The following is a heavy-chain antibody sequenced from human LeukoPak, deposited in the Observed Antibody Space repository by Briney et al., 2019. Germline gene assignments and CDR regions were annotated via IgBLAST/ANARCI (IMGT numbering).Heavy chain of an antibody. CDR3: AGLDYDFWSGYHSEDWFDP. D-gene: IGHD3-3*01. CDR2: INPNSGGT. V-gene: IGHV1-2*02. Sequence: ASVKVSCKASGYTFTGYYMHWVRQAPGQGLELKGWINPNSGGTNYAQKFQGRVTMTRDTSISTAYMELTRLRSDDTAVYYCAGLDYDFWSGYHSEDWFDPWGQGTLFIVSS. J-gene: IGHJ5*02. CDR1: GYTFTGYY.